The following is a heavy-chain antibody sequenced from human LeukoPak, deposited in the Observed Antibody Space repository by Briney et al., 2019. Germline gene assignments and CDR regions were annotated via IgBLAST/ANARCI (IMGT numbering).Heavy chain of an antibody. CDR1: GDTISSHY. V-gene: IGHV4-59*11. CDR3: ARDLQRHDAFDI. J-gene: IGHJ3*02. Sequence: PSETPSLTCSVSGDTISSHYWSWIRQSPGEGLEWIGYVSYSGTTNYNPSLKSRVTISVDTAKNQFSLKLTSVIAADTAVYYCARDLQRHDAFDIWGQGTMVTVSS. CDR2: VSYSGTT.